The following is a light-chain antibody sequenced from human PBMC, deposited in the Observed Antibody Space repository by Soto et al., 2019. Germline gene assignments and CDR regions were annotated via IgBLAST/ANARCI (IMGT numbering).Light chain of an antibody. V-gene: IGLV2-8*01. Sequence: QSALTQPPSASGSPGQSVTISCTGTSSDVGGYNYVSWYQQHPGKAPKLMIYEVSKRPSGVPDRFSGSKSGNTASLTVSGLQAEDDADYFCSSSAGSNVVFGTGTKVTVL. CDR1: SSDVGGYNY. CDR2: EVS. CDR3: SSSAGSNVV. J-gene: IGLJ1*01.